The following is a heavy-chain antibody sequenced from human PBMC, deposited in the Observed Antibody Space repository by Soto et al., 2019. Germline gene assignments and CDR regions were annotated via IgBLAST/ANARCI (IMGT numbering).Heavy chain of an antibody. Sequence: GGSLRLSCAASGFTFSDYAIHWVRQAPDKGLEWVAVLSYDSNNRHYADSVKGRFTISRDNSKNTLFLQLNSLRTEDTAVYFFARGPIGDAAMVTNYFDYWGQGTLVTVSS. V-gene: IGHV3-30-3*01. CDR3: ARGPIGDAAMVTNYFDY. CDR1: GFTFSDYA. J-gene: IGHJ4*02. CDR2: LSYDSNNR. D-gene: IGHD5-18*01.